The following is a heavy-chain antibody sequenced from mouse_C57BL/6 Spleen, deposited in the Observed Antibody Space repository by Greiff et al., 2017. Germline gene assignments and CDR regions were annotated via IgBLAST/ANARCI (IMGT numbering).Heavy chain of an antibody. Sequence: EVKLLESGPGLVKPSQSLSLTCSVTGYSITSGYYWNWIRQFPGNKLEWMGYISYDGSNNYNPSLKNRISITRDTSKNQFFLKLNSVTTEDTATYYCAIYYYGSSYAMDYWGQGTSVTVSS. V-gene: IGHV3-6*01. CDR1: GYSITSGYY. CDR2: ISYDGSN. CDR3: AIYYYGSSYAMDY. J-gene: IGHJ4*01. D-gene: IGHD1-1*01.